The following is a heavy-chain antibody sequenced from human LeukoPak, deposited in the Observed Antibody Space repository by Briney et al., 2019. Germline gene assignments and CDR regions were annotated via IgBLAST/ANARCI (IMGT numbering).Heavy chain of an antibody. CDR3: ARDSPVSTRPFDI. J-gene: IGHJ3*02. Sequence: GASVKVSCKASGYTFTNYYIHWVRQAPGQGLEWMGIINPSGGRTSYAQKFQGRVTMTRDTSTSTVYMDLSSLRSEDTALYYCARDSPVSTRPFDIWGQGTMVTASS. CDR2: INPSGGRT. CDR1: GYTFTNYY. D-gene: IGHD2-2*01. V-gene: IGHV1-46*01.